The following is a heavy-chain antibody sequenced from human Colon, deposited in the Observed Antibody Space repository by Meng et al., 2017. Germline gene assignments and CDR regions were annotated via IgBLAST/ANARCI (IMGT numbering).Heavy chain of an antibody. CDR1: GGSITSSDW. D-gene: IGHD6-19*01. Sequence: QVLLQESGPALVKPSGTLSLTCTVSGGSITSSDWWSWVRQTPGKGLEWIGETYQNGRPNYNPSLKSRVTISVDKSKNQFSLNMTSVTAADTAVYYCAREVVVAGTRNWLDPWGQGILVTVSS. J-gene: IGHJ5*02. V-gene: IGHV4-4*02. CDR3: AREVVVAGTRNWLDP. CDR2: TYQNGRP.